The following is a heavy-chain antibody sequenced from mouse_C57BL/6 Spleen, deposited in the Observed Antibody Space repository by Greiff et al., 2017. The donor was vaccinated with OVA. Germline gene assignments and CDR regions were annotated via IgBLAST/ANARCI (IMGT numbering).Heavy chain of an antibody. CDR1: GFSLSTFGMG. Sequence: QVTLKECGPGILQPSQTLSLTCSFSGFSLSTFGMGVGWIRQPSGKGLEWLAHIWWDDDKYYNPALKSRLTISKDTSKNQVFLKIANVDTADTATYYCARSNYYGSSYGYFDDWGTGSTVTVTS. CDR2: IWWDDDK. J-gene: IGHJ1*03. CDR3: ARSNYYGSSYGYFDD. D-gene: IGHD1-1*01. V-gene: IGHV8-8*01.